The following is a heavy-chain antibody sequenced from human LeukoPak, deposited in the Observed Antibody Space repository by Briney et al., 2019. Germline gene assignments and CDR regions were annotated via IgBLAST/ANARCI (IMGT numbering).Heavy chain of an antibody. CDR1: GGTFSSYA. CDR2: IIPIFGTA. J-gene: IGHJ3*02. Sequence: ASVKVSCKASGGTFSSYAISWVRQAPGQGLEWMGGIIPIFGTANYAQKFQGRVTITADKSTSTAYMELSSLRSEDTAVYYCDGYDSSGYYAFDIWGQGTMVTVSS. V-gene: IGHV1-69*06. CDR3: DGYDSSGYYAFDI. D-gene: IGHD3-22*01.